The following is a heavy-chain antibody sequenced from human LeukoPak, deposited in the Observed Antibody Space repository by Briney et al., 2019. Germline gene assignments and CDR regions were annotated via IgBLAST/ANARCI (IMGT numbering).Heavy chain of an antibody. Sequence: GGSLRLSCVASGFPFSSYWMTWVRQAPGKGLEWVANIKQDGSKESYVDSVKGRFTISRDSAKNSLYLQMNSLRAEDTTIYYCTRVGYIDEGIDYWGQGTLVTVSS. V-gene: IGHV3-7*04. CDR1: GFPFSSYW. CDR3: TRVGYIDEGIDY. D-gene: IGHD5-24*01. J-gene: IGHJ4*02. CDR2: IKQDGSKE.